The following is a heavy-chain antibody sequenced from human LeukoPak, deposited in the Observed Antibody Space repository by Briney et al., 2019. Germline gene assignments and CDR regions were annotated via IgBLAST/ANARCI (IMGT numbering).Heavy chain of an antibody. CDR1: GYTFTSYD. V-gene: IGHV1-8*01. Sequence: ASVTVSFTASGYTFTSYDINWVRQATGQGLEWMGWMNPNSGNTSYAQKFQGRVTMTRNTSISTAYMELSSLRSEDTAVYYCARGPSTDSSGWYLLYYYYYYGMDVWGQGTTVTVSS. CDR3: ARGPSTDSSGWYLLYYYYYYGMDV. CDR2: MNPNSGNT. D-gene: IGHD6-19*01. J-gene: IGHJ6*02.